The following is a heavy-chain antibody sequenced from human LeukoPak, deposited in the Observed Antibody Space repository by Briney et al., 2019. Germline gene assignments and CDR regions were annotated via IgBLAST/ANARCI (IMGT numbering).Heavy chain of an antibody. CDR1: GYTFTGYG. Sequence: ASVKVSCKASGYTFTGYGISWVRQAPGQGLEWMGWISAYNGNTNYAQKLQGRVTMTTDTSTSTAYMELRSLRSDDTAVYYCARDALEWELLLFYFDYWGQGTLVTVSS. CDR2: ISAYNGNT. D-gene: IGHD1-26*01. V-gene: IGHV1-18*01. CDR3: ARDALEWELLLFYFDY. J-gene: IGHJ4*02.